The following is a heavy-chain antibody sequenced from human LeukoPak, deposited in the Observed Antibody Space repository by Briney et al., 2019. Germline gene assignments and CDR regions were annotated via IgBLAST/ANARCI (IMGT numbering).Heavy chain of an antibody. CDR3: ARTSAYYYDSSGYYGDAFDI. Sequence: SETLSLTCTVSGGSISSGGYYWSWIWQPPGKGLEWIGYIYHSGSTYYNPSLKSRVTISVDRSKNQFSLKLSSVTAADTAVYYCARTSAYYYDSSGYYGDAFDIWGQGTMVTVSS. J-gene: IGHJ3*02. D-gene: IGHD3-22*01. CDR1: GGSISSGGYY. V-gene: IGHV4-30-2*01. CDR2: IYHSGST.